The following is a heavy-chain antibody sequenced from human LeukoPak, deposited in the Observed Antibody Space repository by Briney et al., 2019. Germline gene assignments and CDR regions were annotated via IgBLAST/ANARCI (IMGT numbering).Heavy chain of an antibody. CDR3: ARVEATVTSNVFDY. D-gene: IGHD4-17*01. J-gene: IGHJ4*02. V-gene: IGHV3-21*01. CDR1: GLTFSSYS. Sequence: GPSLTLSFSASGLTFSSYSINSVSHPPGNWLEWVSSISIRSSYTYYADSVKARFTISRDNAKKSLYLQMTSLRAEDTAIYYCARVEATVTSNVFDYWGQGPLVTVSS. CDR2: ISIRSSYT.